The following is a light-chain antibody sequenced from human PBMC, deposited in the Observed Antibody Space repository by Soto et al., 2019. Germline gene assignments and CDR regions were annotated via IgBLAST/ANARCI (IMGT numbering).Light chain of an antibody. CDR1: QSVSNNY. CDR2: GAS. V-gene: IGKV3-20*01. CDR3: QQYGSSST. J-gene: IGKJ5*01. Sequence: EIGMTQSPATLSVSPGERATLSCRASQSVSNNYLAWYQQKPGQAPRLLIYGASSRPTGIPDRFSGSGSGTDFTLTISRLEPEDFAVYYCQQYGSSSTFGQGTRLEI.